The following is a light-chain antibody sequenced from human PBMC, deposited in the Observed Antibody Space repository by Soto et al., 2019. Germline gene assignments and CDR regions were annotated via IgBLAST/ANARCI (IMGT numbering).Light chain of an antibody. CDR3: QQYGSSPPLT. CDR1: QSLSSNY. Sequence: EIVLTQSPGTLSLSPGERATLSCRASQSLSSNYLAWYQQKPGQAPRLLIYGASSRATGIPDRFSGSGSGTDVALTISRLEPEDFAVYYCQQYGSSPPLTFGGGTKVEIK. V-gene: IGKV3-20*01. CDR2: GAS. J-gene: IGKJ4*01.